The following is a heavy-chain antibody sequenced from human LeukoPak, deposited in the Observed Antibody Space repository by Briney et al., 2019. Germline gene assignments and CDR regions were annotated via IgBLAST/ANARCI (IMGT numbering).Heavy chain of an antibody. D-gene: IGHD5-12*01. V-gene: IGHV1-46*01. Sequence: ASVKVSCKASGGTFSNYAISWVRQAPGQGLEWMGIINPRGGTTTYAQKFQGRAAMTRDTSTSTVYMEVSGLRSEDTAIYYCARGRDTGYEVYYYYYMDVWGQGTTVTVSS. J-gene: IGHJ6*03. CDR3: ARGRDTGYEVYYYYYMDV. CDR1: GGTFSNYA. CDR2: INPRGGTT.